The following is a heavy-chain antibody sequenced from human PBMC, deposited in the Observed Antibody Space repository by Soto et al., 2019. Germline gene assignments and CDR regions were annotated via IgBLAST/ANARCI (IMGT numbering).Heavy chain of an antibody. CDR2: ITSDGRT. CDR1: GFTFSSYA. D-gene: IGHD4-17*01. V-gene: IGHV3-23*01. CDR3: AKDYSTVTTDPLSVVLFDY. Sequence: GGSLRLSCAASGFTFSSYAMSWVRQAPGKGLEWVSIITSDGRTYYADSVKGRFTISRDNSKNTVYLQMNSLRAEDAAVYYCAKDYSTVTTDPLSVVLFDYWGQGALVTVSS. J-gene: IGHJ4*02.